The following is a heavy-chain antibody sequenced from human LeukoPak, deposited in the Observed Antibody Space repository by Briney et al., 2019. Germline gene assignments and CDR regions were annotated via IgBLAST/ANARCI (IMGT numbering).Heavy chain of an antibody. Sequence: ASVKVSCKASGYTLTSYAMHWVRQAPGQRLEWMGWINAGNGNTKYSQKFQGRVTITRDTSASTAYMELSSLRSEDTAVYYCARGLPFHNWFDPWGQGTLVTVSS. CDR3: ARGLPFHNWFDP. CDR1: GYTLTSYA. V-gene: IGHV1-3*01. J-gene: IGHJ5*02. D-gene: IGHD5/OR15-5a*01. CDR2: INAGNGNT.